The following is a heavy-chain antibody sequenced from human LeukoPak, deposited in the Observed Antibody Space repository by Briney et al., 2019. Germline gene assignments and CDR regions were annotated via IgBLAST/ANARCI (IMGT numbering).Heavy chain of an antibody. D-gene: IGHD3-22*01. J-gene: IGHJ4*02. Sequence: ASVKVSCKASGYTFSSYAMHWVRQAPGQRLEWMGWINAGNGNTKYSQKFQGRVTITRDTSASTAYMELSSLRSEDTAVYYCAYYYDSSGSRPSFDYWGQGTLVTVPS. CDR1: GYTFSSYA. CDR3: AYYYDSSGSRPSFDY. V-gene: IGHV1-3*01. CDR2: INAGNGNT.